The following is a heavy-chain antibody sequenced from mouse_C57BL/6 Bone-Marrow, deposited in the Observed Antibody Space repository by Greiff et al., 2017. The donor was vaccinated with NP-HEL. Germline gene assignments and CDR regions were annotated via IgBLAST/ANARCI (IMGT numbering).Heavy chain of an antibody. CDR3: SEASAVSLYDYDSLAWVAY. CDR1: YTFSRRVH. Sequence: QVQLKQSGPELARPWASVKISCQAFYTFSRRVHFAFRDTNYWMQWVKQRPGQGLAWIGAIYHGLGDTSYNQKFKGKATLTADKSSSTAYMQLSSRTSEASAVSLYDYDSLAWVAYWCRGTLVTVSA. J-gene: IGHJ3*01. V-gene: IGHV1-87*01. D-gene: IGHD2-4*01. CDR2: GQGLAWIG.